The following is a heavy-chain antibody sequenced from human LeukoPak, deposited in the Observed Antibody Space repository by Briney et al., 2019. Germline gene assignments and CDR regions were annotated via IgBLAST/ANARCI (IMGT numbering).Heavy chain of an antibody. J-gene: IGHJ3*02. V-gene: IGHV4-59*08. D-gene: IGHD3-22*01. Sequence: SETLSLTCTASGGSISSYYWSWIRQPPGKGLEWIGYIYYSGSTYYNPSLKSRVTISVDTSKNQFSLKLSSVTAADTAVYYCARHLDYYDSSGYFNWDAFDIWGQGTMVTVSS. CDR3: ARHLDYYDSSGYFNWDAFDI. CDR2: IYYSGST. CDR1: GGSISSYY.